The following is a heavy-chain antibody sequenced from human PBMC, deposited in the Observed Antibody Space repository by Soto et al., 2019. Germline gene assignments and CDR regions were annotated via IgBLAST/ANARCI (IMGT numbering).Heavy chain of an antibody. Sequence: PSETLSLTCTVSGGSISSSSYYWGWIRQPPGKGLEWIGSIYYSGSTYYNPSLKRRVTISVDTSKNQFSLKLSSVTAANTAVYYCARQNGDWVRGVLSYGMDVWGQGTTVTVSS. CDR1: GGSISSSSYY. CDR3: ARQNGDWVRGVLSYGMDV. V-gene: IGHV4-39*01. CDR2: IYYSGST. D-gene: IGHD3-10*01. J-gene: IGHJ6*02.